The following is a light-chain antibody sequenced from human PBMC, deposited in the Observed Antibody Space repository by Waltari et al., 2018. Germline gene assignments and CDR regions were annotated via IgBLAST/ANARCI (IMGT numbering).Light chain of an antibody. J-gene: IGLJ2*01. CDR2: IDRDGSH. V-gene: IGLV4-69*01. CDR3: QTWNKGVVV. Sequence: QLVLTQSPSASASLGTSVKLTCSLSSGHSNYAIAWHQQRAEKGPRFWTKIDRDGSHTAGAGIPARFSGSSSGAERYLTISSLQSEDEADYYCQTWNKGVVVVGGGTKLTVL. CDR1: SGHSNYA.